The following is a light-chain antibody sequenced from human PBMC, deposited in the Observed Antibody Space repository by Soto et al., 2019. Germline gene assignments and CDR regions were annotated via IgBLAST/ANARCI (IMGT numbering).Light chain of an antibody. J-gene: IGKJ1*01. CDR1: QVIRSA. CDR2: DAS. V-gene: IGKV1-13*02. Sequence: AIHLTHSQSSLSASVLDRVTITFRASQVIRSALAWYQQKPGKPPKFLIYDASSLESGVPSRFSGSGSGTEFTLTISSLQPDDFATYYCQQYNSYYWTFGQGTKV. CDR3: QQYNSYYWT.